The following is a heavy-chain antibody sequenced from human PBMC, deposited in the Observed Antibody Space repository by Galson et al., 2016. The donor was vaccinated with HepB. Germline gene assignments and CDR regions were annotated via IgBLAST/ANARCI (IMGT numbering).Heavy chain of an antibody. CDR1: GVTFSSLS. Sequence: SLRLSCAVSGVTFSSLSMNWVRQAPGKGLEWVSYLPSENNIKHYADSVRGRFTISRDNSKNTVYLQMNSLRSDDTAVYYCARRADYADYWGQGTLV. CDR2: LPSENNIK. J-gene: IGHJ4*02. CDR3: ARRADYADY. D-gene: IGHD4-17*01. V-gene: IGHV3-48*01.